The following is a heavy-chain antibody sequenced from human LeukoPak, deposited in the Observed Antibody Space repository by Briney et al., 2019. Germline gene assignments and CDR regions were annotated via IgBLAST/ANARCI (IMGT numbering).Heavy chain of an antibody. CDR1: GFTFSSYG. J-gene: IGHJ4*02. Sequence: GGSLRLSCAASGFTFSSYGMHWVRQAPGKGLEWVAVISYDGSNKYYADSVKGRFTISRDNSKNTLYLQMNSLRAEDTAVYYCAKDSRDGYNSLFDYWGQGTLVTVSS. CDR3: AKDSRDGYNSLFDY. D-gene: IGHD5-24*01. V-gene: IGHV3-30*18. CDR2: ISYDGSNK.